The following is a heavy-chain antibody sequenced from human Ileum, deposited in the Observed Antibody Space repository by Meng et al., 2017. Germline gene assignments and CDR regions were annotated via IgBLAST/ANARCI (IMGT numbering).Heavy chain of an antibody. CDR1: GFYFRDYE. J-gene: IGHJ4*02. V-gene: IGHV3-48*03. Sequence: GESLKISCAASGFYFRDYEMNWVRQAPGKGLEWVSYIRSVAGPIYYADSVKGRYTISRDDAKNSLYLQMNSLKVEDTAVYYCVRGGRTRFDYWGQGTLVTVSS. CDR3: VRGGRTRFDY. CDR2: IRSVAGPI.